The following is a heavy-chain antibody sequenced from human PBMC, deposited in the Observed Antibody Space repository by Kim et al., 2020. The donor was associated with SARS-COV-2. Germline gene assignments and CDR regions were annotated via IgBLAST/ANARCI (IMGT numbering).Heavy chain of an antibody. CDR2: INTNTGNP. V-gene: IGHV7-4-1*02. J-gene: IGHJ6*02. CDR3: ARALVPAATGRYYYYYGMDV. D-gene: IGHD2-2*01. CDR1: GYTFTSYA. Sequence: ASVKVSCKASGYTFTSYAMNWVRQAPGQGLEWMGWINTNTGNPTYAQGFTGRFVFSLDTSVSTAYLQISSLKAEDTAVYYCARALVPAATGRYYYYYGMDVWGQGTTVTVSS.